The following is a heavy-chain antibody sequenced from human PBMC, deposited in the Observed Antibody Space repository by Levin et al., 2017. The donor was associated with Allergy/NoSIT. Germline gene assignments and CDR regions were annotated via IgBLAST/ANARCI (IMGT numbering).Heavy chain of an antibody. CDR2: INPSGGST. Sequence: GASVKVSCKASGYTFTSYYMHWVRQAPGQGLEWMGIINPSGGSTSYAQKFQGRVTMTRDTSTSTVYMELSSLRSEDTAVYYCARAQAFKDPAVHFDYWGQGTLVTVSS. CDR1: GYTFTSYY. CDR3: ARAQAFKDPAVHFDY. J-gene: IGHJ4*02. V-gene: IGHV1-46*01.